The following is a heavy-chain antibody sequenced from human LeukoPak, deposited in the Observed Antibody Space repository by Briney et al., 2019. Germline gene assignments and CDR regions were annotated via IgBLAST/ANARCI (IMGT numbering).Heavy chain of an antibody. CDR2: VSSSGDST. CDR1: GFTFSSYA. CDR3: AKDGVYLVVAGTSHFDN. Sequence: GGSLRLSCAASGFTFSSYAMNWVRQAPGKGLEWVSTVSSSGDSTYYADSVKGRFTISRDNSKNALYLQMSSLRAEDTAVYYCAKDGVYLVVAGTSHFDNWGQGTLVTVSS. J-gene: IGHJ4*02. D-gene: IGHD2-15*01. V-gene: IGHV3-23*01.